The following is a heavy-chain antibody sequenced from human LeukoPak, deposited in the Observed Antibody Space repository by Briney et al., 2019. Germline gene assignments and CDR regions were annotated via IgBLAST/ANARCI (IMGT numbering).Heavy chain of an antibody. Sequence: ASVKVSCKASGGTFSSYAINWVRQAPGQGLEWMGGIIPIFGTANYAQKFQGRVTITADESTSTAYMELSSLRSEDTAVYYCARYCSSTSCYGSPGQQLSSPRYYYYYGMDVWGQGTTVTVSS. J-gene: IGHJ6*02. D-gene: IGHD2-2*01. CDR3: ARYCSSTSCYGSPGQQLSSPRYYYYYGMDV. CDR2: IIPIFGTA. CDR1: GGTFSSYA. V-gene: IGHV1-69*13.